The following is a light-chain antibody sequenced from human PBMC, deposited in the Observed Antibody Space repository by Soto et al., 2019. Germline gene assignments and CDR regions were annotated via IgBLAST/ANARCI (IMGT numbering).Light chain of an antibody. J-gene: IGKJ2*01. CDR3: QQDNSYTRT. Sequence: DIQMTQSPSTLSASVGDRVTITCRASQSISSWLAWYQQKPGKAPKLLIYKASSLESGVPSRFSGSGSGPEFTLTISSLQPDDFATYYCQQDNSYTRTFGQGTKLDIK. V-gene: IGKV1-5*03. CDR2: KAS. CDR1: QSISSW.